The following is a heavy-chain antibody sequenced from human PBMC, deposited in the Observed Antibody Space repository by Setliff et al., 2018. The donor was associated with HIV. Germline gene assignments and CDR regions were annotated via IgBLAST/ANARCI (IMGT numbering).Heavy chain of an antibody. CDR2: IYYDGTT. D-gene: IGHD2-8*01. CDR1: GGSMSGLY. Sequence: SETLSLTCTVSGGSMSGLYWSWIRQPPGKGLEWVGYIYYDGTTTYNPSLKSRATISVDTSENQFSLMLSSATAADTAVYYCARVTSSPVYFLDYWGQGTLVTVSS. J-gene: IGHJ4*02. V-gene: IGHV4-59*01. CDR3: ARVTSSPVYFLDY.